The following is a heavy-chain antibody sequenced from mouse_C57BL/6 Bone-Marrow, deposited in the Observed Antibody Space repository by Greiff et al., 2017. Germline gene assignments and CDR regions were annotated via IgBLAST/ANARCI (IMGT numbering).Heavy chain of an antibody. CDR1: GYTFTSYW. CDR2: LHPTSGST. CDR3: ERGGKRGRWFAY. J-gene: IGHJ3*01. Sequence: VQLQQPGAELVKPGASVKLSCKASGYTFTSYWMHWVKQRPGQGLEWIGMLHPTSGSTNYNEKFKSKATLTVDKSSSTAYMHLSSLTSEDSAVYDCERGGKRGRWFAYWGQGTLVTVSA. D-gene: IGHD1-1*02. V-gene: IGHV1-64*01.